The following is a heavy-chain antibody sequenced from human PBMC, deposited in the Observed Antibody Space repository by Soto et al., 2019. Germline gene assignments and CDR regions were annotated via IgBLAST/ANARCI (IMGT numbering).Heavy chain of an antibody. Sequence: SETLSLTCTVSGGSISPYYWSWLLQPAGKGLELIGRIYTNENINYNPSLRSRLTLSVDTSRNQFSLKLSSVTAADTAVYYCARDRPGEDQQTFDYWGQGTLVTVSS. CDR2: IYTNENI. CDR1: GGSISPYY. CDR3: ARDRPGEDQQTFDY. D-gene: IGHD2-2*01. J-gene: IGHJ4*02. V-gene: IGHV4-4*07.